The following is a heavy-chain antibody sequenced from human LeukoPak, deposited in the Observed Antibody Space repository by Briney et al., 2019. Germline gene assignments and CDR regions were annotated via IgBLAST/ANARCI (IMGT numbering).Heavy chain of an antibody. Sequence: PSETLSLTCTVSGGSISSSSYYWGWLRQPPGTGLEWIGSIYYSGSTYYNPSLKSRVTISVDTSKNQFSLKLSSVTAADTAVYYCARDSMSNRWLLASLRYFDYWGQGTLVTVSS. CDR2: IYYSGST. CDR1: GGSISSSSYY. V-gene: IGHV4-39*07. J-gene: IGHJ4*02. CDR3: ARDSMSNRWLLASLRYFDY. D-gene: IGHD3-9*01.